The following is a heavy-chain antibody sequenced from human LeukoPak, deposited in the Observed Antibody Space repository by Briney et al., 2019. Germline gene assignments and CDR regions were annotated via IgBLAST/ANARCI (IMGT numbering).Heavy chain of an antibody. Sequence: GGSLRLSCAASGFTFSSYAMSWVRQAPGKGLEWVSAISGSGGSTHYADSVKGRFTIPKDNSKNTLYLQMNSLRADDTAVYYCAKDQGITMVRGVTNSDYWGLETLVTVSS. J-gene: IGHJ4*02. CDR1: GFTFSSYA. D-gene: IGHD3-10*01. V-gene: IGHV3-23*01. CDR3: AKDQGITMVRGVTNSDY. CDR2: ISGSGGST.